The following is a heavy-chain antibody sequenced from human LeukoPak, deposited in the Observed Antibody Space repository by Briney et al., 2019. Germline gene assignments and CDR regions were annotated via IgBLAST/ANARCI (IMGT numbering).Heavy chain of an antibody. Sequence: SETLSLTCTVSGGSISSGGYYWSWIRQHPGKGLEWIGYFYYSGSTYYNPSLKSRVTISVDTSKNQFSLKVSSVTAADTAVYYCARHTAEKYNWFDRWGQGTLVTVSS. CDR1: GGSISSGGYY. D-gene: IGHD5-24*01. CDR2: FYYSGST. CDR3: ARHTAEKYNWFDR. J-gene: IGHJ5*02. V-gene: IGHV4-31*03.